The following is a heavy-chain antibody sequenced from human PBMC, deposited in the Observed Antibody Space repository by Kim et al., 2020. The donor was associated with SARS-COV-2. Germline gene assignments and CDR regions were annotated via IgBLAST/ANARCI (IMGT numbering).Heavy chain of an antibody. CDR3: ARRVYPGTFDP. J-gene: IGHJ5*02. V-gene: IGHV1-69*01. D-gene: IGHD6-13*01. Sequence: ANYAQKFQGRVTITADESTSTAYMELSSLRSEDTAVYYCARRVYPGTFDPWGQGTLVTVSS. CDR2: A.